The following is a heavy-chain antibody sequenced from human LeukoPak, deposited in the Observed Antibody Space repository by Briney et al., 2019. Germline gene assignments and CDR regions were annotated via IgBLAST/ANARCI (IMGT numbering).Heavy chain of an antibody. J-gene: IGHJ4*02. V-gene: IGHV1-18*01. CDR2: ISAYNGNT. CDR1: GYTFTSYG. CDR3: ARDYGSGSYYTPLDY. Sequence: GASVKVSCKASGYTFTSYGISWVRQAPGQGLEWMGWISAYNGNTNYAQKLQGRVTMTTDTSTSTAYMGLRSLRSDDTAVYYCARDYGSGSYYTPLDYWGQGTLVTVSS. D-gene: IGHD3-10*01.